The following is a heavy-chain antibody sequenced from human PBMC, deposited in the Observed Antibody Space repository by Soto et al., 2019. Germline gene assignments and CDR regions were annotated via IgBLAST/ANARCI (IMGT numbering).Heavy chain of an antibody. V-gene: IGHV3-23*01. CDR1: GFTXSTYG. J-gene: IGHJ4*02. Sequence: GGSLRLSCAASGFTXSTYGMSWVLQAPGKGLEWVSTISGNGASTYYADSVKGRFTISRDNSKNTLYLQMNSLRAEDTAIYYCAKDSTHYYDSSGYHHDCFHSWGQGTLVTVSS. CDR2: ISGNGAST. CDR3: AKDSTHYYDSSGYHHDCFHS. D-gene: IGHD3-22*01.